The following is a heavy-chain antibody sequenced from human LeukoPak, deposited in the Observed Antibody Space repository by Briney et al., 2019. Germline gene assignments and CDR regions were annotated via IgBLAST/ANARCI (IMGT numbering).Heavy chain of an antibody. D-gene: IGHD2-21*02. CDR1: GFTFSSYA. Sequence: PGGSLRLSCAASGFTFSSYAVSWVRQAPGKGLECVSLISGSGGSTYYADSVKGRFTISRDNSKNTLYLQMNSLRAEDTALYYCAKGNKGDPRVYFDPWGQGTLVTVSS. V-gene: IGHV3-23*01. CDR2: ISGSGGST. CDR3: AKGNKGDPRVYFDP. J-gene: IGHJ4*02.